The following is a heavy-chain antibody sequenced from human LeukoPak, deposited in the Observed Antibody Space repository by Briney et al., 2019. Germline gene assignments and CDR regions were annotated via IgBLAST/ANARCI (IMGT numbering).Heavy chain of an antibody. CDR3: ARDRWYYYDSSGDMDV. Sequence: ASVKVSCKASGYTFTGYYMHWVRQAPGQGLEWMGWINPNSGGTNYAQKFQGRVTMTRDTSISTAYMELSRPRSDDTAVYYCARDRWYYYDSSGDMDVWGQGTTVTVSS. D-gene: IGHD3-22*01. CDR2: INPNSGGT. V-gene: IGHV1-2*02. J-gene: IGHJ6*02. CDR1: GYTFTGYY.